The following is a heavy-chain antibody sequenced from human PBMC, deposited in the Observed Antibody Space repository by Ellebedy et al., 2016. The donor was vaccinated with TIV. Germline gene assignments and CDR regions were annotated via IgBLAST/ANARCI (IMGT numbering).Heavy chain of an antibody. V-gene: IGHV1-18*01. CDR2: ISAYNGNT. J-gene: IGHJ4*02. CDR1: GYTFTSYG. D-gene: IGHD5-18*01. Sequence: ASVKVSXXASGYTFTSYGISWVRQAPGQGLEWMGWISAYNGNTNYAQKLQGRVTMTTDTSTSTAYMELRSLRSDDTAVYYCMDTAMVTQYYFDYWGQGTLVTVSS. CDR3: MDTAMVTQYYFDY.